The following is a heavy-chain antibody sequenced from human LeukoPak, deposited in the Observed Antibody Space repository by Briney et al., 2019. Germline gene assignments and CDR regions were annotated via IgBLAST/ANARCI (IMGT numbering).Heavy chain of an antibody. J-gene: IGHJ4*02. Sequence: SETLSLTCSVSGGSVSSQYWTWIRQPPGKGLEWIGSIYYSGSTYYNPSLKSRVTISVDTSKNQFSLKLSSVTAADTAVYYCARLSRWGNRGSWYYFDYWGQGTLVTVSS. CDR2: IYYSGST. CDR3: ARLSRWGNRGSWYYFDY. D-gene: IGHD6-13*01. V-gene: IGHV4-59*05. CDR1: GGSVSSQY.